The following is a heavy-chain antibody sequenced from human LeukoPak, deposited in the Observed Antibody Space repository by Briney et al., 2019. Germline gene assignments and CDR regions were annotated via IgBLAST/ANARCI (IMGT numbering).Heavy chain of an antibody. CDR3: ARLGPRYGSGSYSDY. Sequence: SETLSLTCTVSGGSISSSSYYWGWIRQPPGKGLEWIASIYYSGSTYYNPSLKSRVAISVDTSKNQFSLKLSSVTAADTAVYYCARLGPRYGSGSYSDYWGQGTLVTVSS. CDR2: IYYSGST. D-gene: IGHD3-10*01. V-gene: IGHV4-39*01. J-gene: IGHJ4*02. CDR1: GGSISSSSYY.